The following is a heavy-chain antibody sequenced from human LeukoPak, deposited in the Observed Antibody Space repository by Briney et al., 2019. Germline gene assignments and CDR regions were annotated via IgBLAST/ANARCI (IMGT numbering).Heavy chain of an antibody. Sequence: PGGSLRLSCAASGFTFSTYTMNWVRQAPGKGLEWVSSISSSNNYIYYADSVKGRFTISRDNAKNSLYLQMNSLRAEDTAVYYCARSPSPGYCSSTSCYSGYGPYYWGQGTLVTVSS. V-gene: IGHV3-21*01. CDR1: GFTFSTYT. D-gene: IGHD2-2*02. CDR3: ARSPSPGYCSSTSCYSGYGPYY. CDR2: ISSSNNYI. J-gene: IGHJ4*02.